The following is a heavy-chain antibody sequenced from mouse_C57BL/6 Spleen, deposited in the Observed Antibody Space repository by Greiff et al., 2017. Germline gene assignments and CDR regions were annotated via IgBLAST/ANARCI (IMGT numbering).Heavy chain of an antibody. CDR2: INPNNGGT. V-gene: IGHV1-26*01. CDR1: GYTFTDYY. J-gene: IGHJ2*01. CDR3: ARSYSNYLDY. D-gene: IGHD2-5*01. Sequence: EVQLQQSGPELVKPGASVKISCKASGYTFTDYYMNWVKQSHGKSLEWIGDINPNNGGTSYNQKFKGKATLTVDKSSSTAYMEHRSLTAEDSAVYYCARSYSNYLDYWGQGTTLTVSS.